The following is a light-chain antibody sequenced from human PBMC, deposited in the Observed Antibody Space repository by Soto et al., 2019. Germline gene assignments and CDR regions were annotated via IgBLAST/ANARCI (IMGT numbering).Light chain of an antibody. CDR1: QRVSSY. V-gene: IGKV3-11*01. Sequence: EIVLTQSPATLSLAPGERASLSCRASQRVSSYLAWYQQKPGQAPRLHIYDASNRATGIPARFSGSGSGTALTLTTSSLETEDFAVYYCQQRSNWPIAFGQGTRLEIK. CDR2: DAS. CDR3: QQRSNWPIA. J-gene: IGKJ5*01.